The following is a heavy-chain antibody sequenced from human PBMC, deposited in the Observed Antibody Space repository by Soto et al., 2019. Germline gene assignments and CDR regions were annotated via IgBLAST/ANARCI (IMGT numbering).Heavy chain of an antibody. D-gene: IGHD3-3*01. CDR1: GFTFSSYG. V-gene: IGHV3-30*03. J-gene: IGHJ5*02. Sequence: QVQLVESGGGVVQPGRSLRLSCAASGFTFSSYGMQWVRQAPGKGLEWVAVISYDGSKKYYADSVKGRFTISRDNSKNTLYLQMDSLRDEDTAVYYCARGYTSGYPSNWFDPWGQGTLVTVSS. CDR3: ARGYTSGYPSNWFDP. CDR2: ISYDGSKK.